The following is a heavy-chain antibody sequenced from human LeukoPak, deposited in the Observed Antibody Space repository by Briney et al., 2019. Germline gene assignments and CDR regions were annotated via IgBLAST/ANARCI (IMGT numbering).Heavy chain of an antibody. CDR3: ARVKGGYDAFDI. J-gene: IGHJ3*02. CDR1: GGSISSYY. V-gene: IGHV4-59*01. Sequence: SSETLSLTCTVSGGSISSYYWSWIRQPPGKGLEWIGYIYYSGSTNYNPSLKSRVTISVDTSKNQFSLKLSSVTAADTAVYYCARVKGGYDAFDIWGQGTMVTVSS. D-gene: IGHD5-12*01. CDR2: IYYSGST.